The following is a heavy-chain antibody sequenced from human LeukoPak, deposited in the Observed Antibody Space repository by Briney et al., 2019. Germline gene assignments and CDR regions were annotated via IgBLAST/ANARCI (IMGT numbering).Heavy chain of an antibody. V-gene: IGHV1-18*01. D-gene: IGHD3-16*02. CDR3: ARASVYDYVWGSYRRGYYFDY. Sequence: ASVKVSCKASGGTFSSYAISWVRQAPGQGLEWMGWISAYNGNTNYAQKLQGRVTMTTDTSTSTAYMELRSLRSDDTAVYYCARASVYDYVWGSYRRGYYFDYWGQGTLVTVSS. J-gene: IGHJ4*02. CDR2: ISAYNGNT. CDR1: GGTFSSYA.